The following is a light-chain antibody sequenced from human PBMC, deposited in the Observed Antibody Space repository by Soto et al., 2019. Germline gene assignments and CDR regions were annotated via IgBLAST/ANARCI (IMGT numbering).Light chain of an antibody. J-gene: IGKJ3*01. V-gene: IGKV3-20*01. CDR2: GTS. Sequence: ENVLTQSPGTLSLSPGDRATLSCRASQRVSSIHLARYQQKPGQAPRLLIYGTSVRATGIPDRFRGSGSGTDFTLTIGRLEPEDFAVYYCQQYGGSPLFTFGPGTKVEI. CDR3: QQYGGSPLFT. CDR1: QRVSSIH.